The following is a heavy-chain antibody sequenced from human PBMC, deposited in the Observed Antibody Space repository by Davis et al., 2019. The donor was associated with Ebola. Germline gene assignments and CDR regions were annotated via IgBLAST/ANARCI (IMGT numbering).Heavy chain of an antibody. J-gene: IGHJ4*02. Sequence: SETLSLTCPVSGGSISSYYWSWIRQPPGKGLAWFGYIYHSESTNYNPSLKSRVTISVDTSKNQFSLKLSTVTAADTAVYYCAGAGVGATFDYWGQGTLVTVSS. CDR1: GGSISSYY. CDR3: AGAGVGATFDY. D-gene: IGHD1-26*01. V-gene: IGHV4-59*01. CDR2: IYHSEST.